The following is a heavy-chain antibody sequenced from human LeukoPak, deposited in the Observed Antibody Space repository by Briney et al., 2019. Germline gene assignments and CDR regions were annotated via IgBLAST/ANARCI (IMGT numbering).Heavy chain of an antibody. J-gene: IGHJ3*02. V-gene: IGHV3-23*01. CDR1: GFTFSSYA. CDR2: ISGSGGST. D-gene: IGHD3-22*01. Sequence: GGFLRLSCAASGFTFSSYAMSWVRQAPGKGLEWVSAISGSGGSTYYADSVKGRFTISRDNSKNTLYLQMNSLRAEDTAVYYCAKVTYYYDSSGYEDDAFDIWGQGAMVTVSS. CDR3: AKVTYYYDSSGYEDDAFDI.